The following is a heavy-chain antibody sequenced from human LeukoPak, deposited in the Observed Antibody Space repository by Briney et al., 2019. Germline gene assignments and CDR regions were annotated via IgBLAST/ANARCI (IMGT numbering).Heavy chain of an antibody. J-gene: IGHJ2*01. D-gene: IGHD3-22*01. CDR3: ARARVRSYSYDSSGFYTSDWHFDL. Sequence: SETLSLTCTVSGGSISSYYWSWIRQPPGKGLEWIAYISYSGSTKYNPSLKSRVTISVDTSKNQFSLKLSSVTAADTAVYSCARARVRSYSYDSSGFYTSDWHFDLWGRGTLVTVSS. V-gene: IGHV4-59*01. CDR2: ISYSGST. CDR1: GGSISSYY.